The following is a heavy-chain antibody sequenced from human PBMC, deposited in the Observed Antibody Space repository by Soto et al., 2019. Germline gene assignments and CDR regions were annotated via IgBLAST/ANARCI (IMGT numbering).Heavy chain of an antibody. CDR2: ISASGGST. V-gene: IGHV3-23*01. CDR3: AKGRSYYYYYGVDV. CDR1: GFTFSNYA. J-gene: IGHJ6*02. Sequence: PGGSLRLSCAASGFTFSNYAMNWVRQAPGKGLEWVSGISASGGSTNYADSVKGRFTISRDNSKNTLYLQMNSLRAEDTALYYCAKGRSYYYYYGVDVWGQGTTVTVSS.